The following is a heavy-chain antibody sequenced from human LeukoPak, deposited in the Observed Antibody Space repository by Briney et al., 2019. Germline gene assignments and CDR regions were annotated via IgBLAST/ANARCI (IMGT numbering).Heavy chain of an antibody. CDR1: GYSISSGYC. J-gene: IGHJ4*02. Sequence: SETLSLTCTVSGYSISSGYCWGWIRQPPGKGLEWIGEINHSGSTNYNPSLKSRVTISVDTSKNQFSLKLSSVTAADTAVYYCARFIGGSYLFDYWGQGTLVTVSS. V-gene: IGHV4-38-2*02. CDR3: ARFIGGSYLFDY. CDR2: INHSGST. D-gene: IGHD1-26*01.